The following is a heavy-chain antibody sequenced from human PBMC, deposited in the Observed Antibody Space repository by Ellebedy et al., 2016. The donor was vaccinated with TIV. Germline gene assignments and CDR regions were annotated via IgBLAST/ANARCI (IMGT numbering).Heavy chain of an antibody. Sequence: GGSLRLSCAASELTVSSNYMSWVRQAPGKGLEWVSVIFIDGTTYYADSVKGRFTISRDTSKNPLYVQMNSLRAEDTAVYYCARETFNDVDLKMWGLFDIWGQGTMVTVSS. CDR3: ARETFNDVDLKMWGLFDI. J-gene: IGHJ3*02. CDR2: IFIDGTT. CDR1: ELTVSSNY. D-gene: IGHD1-1*01. V-gene: IGHV3-66*01.